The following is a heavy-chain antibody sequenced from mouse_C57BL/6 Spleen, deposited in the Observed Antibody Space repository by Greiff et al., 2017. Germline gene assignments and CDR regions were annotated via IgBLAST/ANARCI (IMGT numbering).Heavy chain of an antibody. CDR3: ARGDYGSSYDAMDY. D-gene: IGHD1-1*01. CDR2: ISSGSSTI. J-gene: IGHJ4*01. V-gene: IGHV5-17*01. CDR1: GFTFSDYG. Sequence: EVMLVESGGGLVKPGGSLKLPCAASGFTFSDYGMHWVRQAPEKGLEWVAYISSGSSTIYYADTVKGRFTISRDNAKNNLFLQMTSLRSEDTAMYYCARGDYGSSYDAMDYWGQGTSVTVSS.